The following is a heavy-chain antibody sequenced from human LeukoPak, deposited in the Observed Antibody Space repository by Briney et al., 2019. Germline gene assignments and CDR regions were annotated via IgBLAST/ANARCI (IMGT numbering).Heavy chain of an antibody. Sequence: GGSLRLSCAASGFTFSSYSMNRVRQAPGKGLEWVSSISSSSSYIYYVDSVKGRFTISRDNAKNSLFLQMNSLRAEDTAMYYCARTGYDSSGYYSDYWGQGTLVTVSS. CDR3: ARTGYDSSGYYSDY. D-gene: IGHD3-22*01. CDR2: ISSSSSYI. V-gene: IGHV3-21*01. CDR1: GFTFSSYS. J-gene: IGHJ4*02.